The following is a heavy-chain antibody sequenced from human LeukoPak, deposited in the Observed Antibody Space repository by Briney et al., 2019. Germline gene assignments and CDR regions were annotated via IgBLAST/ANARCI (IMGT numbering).Heavy chain of an antibody. J-gene: IGHJ4*02. D-gene: IGHD6-19*01. Sequence: GASVKVSCKASGYTFSTYGITWVRQAPGQGLEWMGWISAYNGHTNYAQKLQGRVTVTTDTSTSTAYMELRSLISDDTAMYYCARGGSGWFSDYWGQGTLVTVSS. CDR1: GYTFSTYG. V-gene: IGHV1-18*01. CDR3: ARGGSGWFSDY. CDR2: ISAYNGHT.